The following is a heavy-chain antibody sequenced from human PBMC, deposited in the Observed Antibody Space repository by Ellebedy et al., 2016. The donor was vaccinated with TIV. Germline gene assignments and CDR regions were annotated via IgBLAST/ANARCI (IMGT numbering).Heavy chain of an antibody. CDR1: GGSISSDSHF. Sequence: MPSETLSLTCRVSGGSISSDSHFWGWIRQPPGKGLEWIGSIYYSGSSYSNPSLASRFTISVNTSKNQFSLRLKSVTAADTAVYYCARVDDTSGSDAFDIWGQGTMVIVSS. D-gene: IGHD3-22*01. CDR3: ARVDDTSGSDAFDI. V-gene: IGHV4-39*07. CDR2: IYYSGSS. J-gene: IGHJ3*02.